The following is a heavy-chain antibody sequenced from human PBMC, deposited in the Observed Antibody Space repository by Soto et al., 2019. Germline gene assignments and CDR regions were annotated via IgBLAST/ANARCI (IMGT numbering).Heavy chain of an antibody. V-gene: IGHV3-48*03. CDR2: ISSSGSDR. CDR1: GFTFSSYE. Sequence: EVQVVESGGGLVQPGGSLRLSCAASGFTFSSYEMNWVRQAPGQGLEWVSYISSSGSDRYYADSVRGRFTISRGNAKNSLYLQMNSLRAEDTGVYYCARAPANYYYYGMDVWGQGTTVTVSS. J-gene: IGHJ6*02. CDR3: ARAPANYYYYGMDV.